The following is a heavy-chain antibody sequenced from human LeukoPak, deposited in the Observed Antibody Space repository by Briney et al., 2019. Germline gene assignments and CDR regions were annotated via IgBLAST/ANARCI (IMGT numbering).Heavy chain of an antibody. CDR3: ARTDNRGDSPVDV. CDR1: GGTFSSCA. J-gene: IGHJ6*02. CDR2: IIPIFGTA. D-gene: IGHD7-27*01. V-gene: IGHV1-69*13. Sequence: SVKVSCKASGGTFSSCAISWVRQAPGQGLEWMGGIIPIFGTANYAQKFQGRVTITADESTSTAYMELSSLRSEDTAVYYCARTDNRGDSPVDVWGQGTTVTVSS.